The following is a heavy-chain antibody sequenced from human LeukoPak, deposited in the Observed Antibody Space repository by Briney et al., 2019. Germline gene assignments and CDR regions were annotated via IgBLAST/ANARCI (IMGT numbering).Heavy chain of an antibody. V-gene: IGHV3-23*01. J-gene: IGHJ2*01. D-gene: IGHD6-25*01. CDR3: AKDLSGYGPYWYFDL. CDR2: ISGSVGTI. CDR1: GFTFSSYG. Sequence: GGYLRLSCAASGFTFSSYGVSWVRQAPGQGLEWVSSISGSVGTIYYADSVKGRFTISRDNSKNTLYLQMNNLRAEDSAVYYCAKDLSGYGPYWYFDLWGRGTLVTVSS.